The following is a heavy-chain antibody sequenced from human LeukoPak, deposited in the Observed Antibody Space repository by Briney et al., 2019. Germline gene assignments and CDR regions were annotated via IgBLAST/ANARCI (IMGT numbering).Heavy chain of an antibody. J-gene: IGHJ4*02. CDR3: ARDPEGYSHGYPPDY. CDR1: GFTFSSYW. D-gene: IGHD5-18*01. Sequence: TGGSLRLSCAASGFTFSSYWMSWVRRAPGKGLEWVANIKQDGSEKYYVDSVKGRFTISRDNAKNSLYLQMNSLRAEDTAVYYCARDPEGYSHGYPPDYWGQGTLVTVSS. V-gene: IGHV3-7*01. CDR2: IKQDGSEK.